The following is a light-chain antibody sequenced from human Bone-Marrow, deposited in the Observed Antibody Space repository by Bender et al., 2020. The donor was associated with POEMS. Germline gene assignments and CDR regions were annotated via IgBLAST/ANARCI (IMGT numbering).Light chain of an antibody. J-gene: IGLJ3*02. CDR2: EDS. CDR1: VVAKKY. Sequence: SYELTQPSSVSVSPGQTARITCSGDVVAKKYVRWFQQRPGQAPVVVIYEDSERPSGIPARFSGSSSGTTVTLTISGVQAGDEADYYCQVWDSSSDHQVFGGGTKLTVL. V-gene: IGLV3-27*01. CDR3: QVWDSSSDHQV.